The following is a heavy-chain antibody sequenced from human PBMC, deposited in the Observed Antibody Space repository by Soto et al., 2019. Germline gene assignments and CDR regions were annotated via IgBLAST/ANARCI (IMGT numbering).Heavy chain of an antibody. CDR3: GQSPSAGAPTPSYYGMDD. CDR2: IIPVLGVE. D-gene: IGHD7-27*01. CDR1: GGSFTSLI. V-gene: IGHV1-69*02. Sequence: QVQLVQSGAEVKKPGSSVKVSCKASGGSFTSLIITWVRQAPGHGLEWMGRIIPVLGVEYYAQKFQGRVTITADNITTTDYMELASLPSEGTAVYYWGQSPSAGAPTPSYYGMDDWGRGTTVTVSS. J-gene: IGHJ6*02.